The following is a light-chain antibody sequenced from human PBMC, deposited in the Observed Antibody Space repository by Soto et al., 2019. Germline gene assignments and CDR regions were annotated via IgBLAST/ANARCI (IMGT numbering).Light chain of an antibody. CDR3: CSYAGSPFYV. CDR2: DVT. CDR1: SSDVGGYEY. Sequence: QSALTQPRSVSGSPGQSVTISCTGTSSDVGGYEYVSWYQQHPGKAPKLMIYDVTKRPSGVPDRFSGSRSGNTASLTISGLQTEDEADYYCCSYAGSPFYVVGIGTKLTVL. V-gene: IGLV2-11*01. J-gene: IGLJ1*01.